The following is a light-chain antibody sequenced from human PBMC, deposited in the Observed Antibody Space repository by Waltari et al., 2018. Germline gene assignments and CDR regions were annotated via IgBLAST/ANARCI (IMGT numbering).Light chain of an antibody. V-gene: IGKV1-39*01. CDR3: HQSYIFPYT. CDR2: GAN. CDR1: HSVSNP. J-gene: IGKJ2*01. Sequence: DVQMTQSPSSLSASVGDTVTITCRASHSVSNPLNWYQQQPGKAPVLLIFGANSLNTGVPSRFSGSGSGTDFTLTITHLQPDDSATYFCHQSYIFPYTFGEGTKLAI.